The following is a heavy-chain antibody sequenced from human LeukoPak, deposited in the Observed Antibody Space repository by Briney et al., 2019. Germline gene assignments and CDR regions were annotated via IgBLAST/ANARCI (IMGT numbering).Heavy chain of an antibody. V-gene: IGHV3-23*01. J-gene: IGHJ6*04. CDR1: GFTFSSYA. Sequence: GGSLRLSCAASGFTFSSYAMSWVRQAPGKGLEWVSDISGSGGSTYYADSVKGHFTISRDNAKNSLYLQMNSLRAEDTAVYYCAELGITMIGGVWGKGTTVTISS. CDR2: ISGSGGST. D-gene: IGHD3-10*02. CDR3: AELGITMIGGV.